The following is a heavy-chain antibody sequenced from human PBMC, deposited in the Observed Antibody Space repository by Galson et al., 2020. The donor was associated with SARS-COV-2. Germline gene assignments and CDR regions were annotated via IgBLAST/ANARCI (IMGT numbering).Heavy chain of an antibody. J-gene: IGHJ6*03. V-gene: IGHV1-2*06. D-gene: IGHD2-15*01. Sequence: ASVKVSCKASGYTFTGYYMHWVRQAPGQGLEWMGRINPNSGGTNYAQKFQGRVTMTRDTSISTAYMELSRLRSDDTAVYYCARARSTSGYYYYYMDVWGKGTTVTISS. CDR3: ARARSTSGYYYYYMDV. CDR2: INPNSGGT. CDR1: GYTFTGYY.